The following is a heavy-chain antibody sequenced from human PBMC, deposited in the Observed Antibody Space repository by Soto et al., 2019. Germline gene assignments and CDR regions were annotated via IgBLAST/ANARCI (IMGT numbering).Heavy chain of an antibody. CDR1: GASISSSY. CDR3: ARGGNRYSSTSSGVCGFVY. Sequence: PSETLSLTCTVSGASISSSYWSWIRQPPGKGLEWIGYIFHSGTTNYNPSLKSRVTISVDTSKNQCSLNLSSLTTPDAAVYFCARGGNRYSSTSSGVCGFVYWGQGTLVTVSS. D-gene: IGHD6-6*01. J-gene: IGHJ4*01. V-gene: IGHV4-59*01. CDR2: IFHSGTT.